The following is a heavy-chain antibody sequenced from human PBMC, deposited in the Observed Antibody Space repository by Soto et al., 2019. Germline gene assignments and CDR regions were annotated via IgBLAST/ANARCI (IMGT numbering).Heavy chain of an antibody. V-gene: IGHV4-31*03. J-gene: IGHJ4*02. CDR2: IYYSGST. CDR1: GGSISSGGYY. Sequence: SETLSLTCTVSGGSISSGGYYWSWIRQHPGKGLEWIGYIYYSGSTYYNPSLKRRVTISVDTSKNQFSLKLSSVTAADTAVYYCARERTDFWRGFDYWGQGTLVTVSS. CDR3: ARERTDFWRGFDY. D-gene: IGHD3-3*01.